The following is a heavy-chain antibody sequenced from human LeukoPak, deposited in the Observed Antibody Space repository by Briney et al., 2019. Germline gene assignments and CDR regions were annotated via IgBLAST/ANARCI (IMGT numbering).Heavy chain of an antibody. V-gene: IGHV3-21*01. CDR1: GFTFSSYS. J-gene: IGHJ4*02. CDR2: ISSSSSYI. CDR3: AASSAVAGTRGVDLLD. Sequence: GGSLRLSRAASGFTFSSYSMNWVRQAPGKGLEWVSSISSSSSYIYYADSVKGRFTISRDNAKNSLYLQMNSLRAEETAVYYCAASSAVAGTRGVDLLDWGQGTLVTVSS. D-gene: IGHD6-19*01.